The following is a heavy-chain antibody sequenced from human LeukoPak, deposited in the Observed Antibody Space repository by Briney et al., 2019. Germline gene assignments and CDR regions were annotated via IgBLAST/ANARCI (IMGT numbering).Heavy chain of an antibody. J-gene: IGHJ6*02. D-gene: IGHD3-10*01. CDR3: ARAMVRGAAPYGMDV. CDR1: GFTFSSYW. V-gene: IGHV3-74*01. Sequence: GGSLRLSCAASGFTFSSYWMHWVRHAPGKGLVWVSRINSDGSSTSYADSVKGRFTISRDNAKNTLYLQMNSLRAEDTAVYYCARAMVRGAAPYGMDVWGQGTTVTVSS. CDR2: INSDGSST.